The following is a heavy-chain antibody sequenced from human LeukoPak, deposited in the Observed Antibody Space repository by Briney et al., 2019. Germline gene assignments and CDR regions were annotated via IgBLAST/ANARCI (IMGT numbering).Heavy chain of an antibody. Sequence: GGSLRHSCVASGFAFQNHSMTWVRPAPGGGRGYVSAIGIKLSDTISADSVKGRITISRDNSKSTLYLQMSSPRSEDTAIYYCANEIRPNDRWGQGTLVTVSS. V-gene: IGHV3-23*01. CDR1: GFAFQNHS. CDR2: IGIKLSDT. CDR3: ANEIRPNDR. J-gene: IGHJ5*02.